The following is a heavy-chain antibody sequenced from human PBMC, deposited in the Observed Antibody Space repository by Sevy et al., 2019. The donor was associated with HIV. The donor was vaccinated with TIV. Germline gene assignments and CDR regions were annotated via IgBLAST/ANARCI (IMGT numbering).Heavy chain of an antibody. D-gene: IGHD3-22*01. V-gene: IGHV4-39*01. CDR2: IYYSGST. Sequence: SETLSLTCTVSGGSISSSSYYWGWIRQPPGKGLEWLGRIYYSGSTYYNPSLKSRVTISVATSKNQCSLRLGSVTAADTAVYYCARNYYGSSLYGYFDYWGQGILVTVS. J-gene: IGHJ4*02. CDR3: ARNYYGSSLYGYFDY. CDR1: GGSISSSSYY.